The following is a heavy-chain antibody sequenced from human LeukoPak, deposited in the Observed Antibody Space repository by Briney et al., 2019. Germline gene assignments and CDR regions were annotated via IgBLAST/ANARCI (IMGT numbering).Heavy chain of an antibody. CDR2: FDPEDGET. V-gene: IGHV1-24*01. J-gene: IGHJ4*02. CDR3: AATVPDSSGYCYGY. Sequence: ASVKVSCKVSGYTLTELSMHWVRQAPGKGLEWMGGFDPEDGETIYAQKFQGRVTMTEDTSTDTAYMELSSVRSEDTAVYYCAATVPDSSGYCYGYWGQGTLVTVSS. D-gene: IGHD3-22*01. CDR1: GYTLTELS.